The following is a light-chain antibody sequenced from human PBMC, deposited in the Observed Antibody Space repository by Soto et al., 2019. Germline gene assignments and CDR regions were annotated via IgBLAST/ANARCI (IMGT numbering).Light chain of an antibody. CDR3: QQHNQLPIT. J-gene: IGKJ5*01. CDR2: GAS. Sequence: EIVFTQSPGTLSLSPGERATLSCEASQNIHNNLAWYQQKPGKAPRLLFYGASTGATGLPARFSGSGSGTEFTLTINSLQSEDTAVYYCQQHNQLPITFGQGTRLEIK. CDR1: QNIHNN. V-gene: IGKV3-15*01.